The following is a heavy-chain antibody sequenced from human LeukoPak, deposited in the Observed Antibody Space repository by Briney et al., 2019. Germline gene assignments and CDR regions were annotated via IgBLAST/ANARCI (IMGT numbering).Heavy chain of an antibody. Sequence: ASVKVSCKASGYTFTSYYMHWVRQAPGQGLEWMGIINPSGGSTSYAQKFQGRVTMTRDMSTRTIYMEVANLRSEDTAVYYCARSSAATSGWYLDPWGQGTLVTVSS. CDR1: GYTFTSYY. D-gene: IGHD6-19*01. V-gene: IGHV1-46*01. CDR3: ARSSAATSGWYLDP. J-gene: IGHJ5*02. CDR2: INPSGGST.